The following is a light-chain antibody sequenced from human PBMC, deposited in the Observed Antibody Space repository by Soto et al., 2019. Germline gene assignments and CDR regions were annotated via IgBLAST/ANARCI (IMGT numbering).Light chain of an antibody. CDR1: SSDVGGYNY. CDR2: EVN. V-gene: IGLV2-8*01. Sequence: QSVLTQPPSASGSPGQSVTISCTGTSSDVGGYNYVSWYQQHPGKAPKLMIYEVNKRPSGVPDRFSGSKSGNTASLTVSGLQAEDEADYYCSSYAGISNLFGGGTKVTVL. CDR3: SSYAGISNL. J-gene: IGLJ2*01.